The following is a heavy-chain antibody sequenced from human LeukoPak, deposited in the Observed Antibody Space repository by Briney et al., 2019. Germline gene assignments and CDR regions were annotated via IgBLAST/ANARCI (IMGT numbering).Heavy chain of an antibody. J-gene: IGHJ1*01. CDR1: GDYISSSSYY. Sequence: SETLSLTCTISGDYISSSSYYWGWIRQPPGKGLEWIGDIYYRGSTYYSPSLKSRVSISIDTSNNQFSLTLNSVTAADTALYFCARRRYYDSTGYLDWGQGTLVTVSS. CDR2: IYYRGST. V-gene: IGHV4-39*01. D-gene: IGHD3-22*01. CDR3: ARRRYYDSTGYLD.